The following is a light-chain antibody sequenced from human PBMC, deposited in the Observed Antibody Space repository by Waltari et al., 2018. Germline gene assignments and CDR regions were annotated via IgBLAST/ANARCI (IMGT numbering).Light chain of an antibody. CDR2: AAS. CDR3: QQYGRSPPWT. V-gene: IGKV3-20*01. CDR1: QTVTSNY. J-gene: IGKJ1*01. Sequence: EIVLTQSPGTLSLSPGDGATLSCSASQTVTSNYLAWYQFKPGHAPKLLIYAASTRATGIPDRFSCSRSDTDFTLTISRLESYDFAVYYCQQYGRSPPWTFGQGTKVEIK.